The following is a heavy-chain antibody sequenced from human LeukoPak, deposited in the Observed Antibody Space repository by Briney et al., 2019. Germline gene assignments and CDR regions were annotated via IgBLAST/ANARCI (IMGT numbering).Heavy chain of an antibody. CDR1: GFTFSSNA. D-gene: IGHD1-26*01. CDR3: ATDIRNSLGATYLDY. J-gene: IGHJ4*02. V-gene: IGHV3-23*01. Sequence: PGESLRLSCTASGFTFSSNAMSWIPPASGKAPAPAFTIINSGASTYDADSIKGRFTTSRDNSKNTLYLQMNNLRAEDTAVYYCATDIRNSLGATYLDYWGQGTLVTVSS. CDR2: IINSGAST.